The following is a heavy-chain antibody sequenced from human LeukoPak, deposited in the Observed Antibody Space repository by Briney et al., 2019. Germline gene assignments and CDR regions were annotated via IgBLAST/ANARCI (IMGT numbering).Heavy chain of an antibody. V-gene: IGHV3-9*03. D-gene: IGHD6-19*01. CDR3: ATATPGIAVAGSFDY. J-gene: IGHJ4*02. CDR2: IRWNSGSI. Sequence: GGSLRLSCAASGFTFDGYAMHWVRQAPGKGLEWVSGIRWNSGSIGYADSVKGRFTISRDNAKNSLYLQMNSLIAEDMALYYCATATPGIAVAGSFDYWGQGTLVTVSS. CDR1: GFTFDGYA.